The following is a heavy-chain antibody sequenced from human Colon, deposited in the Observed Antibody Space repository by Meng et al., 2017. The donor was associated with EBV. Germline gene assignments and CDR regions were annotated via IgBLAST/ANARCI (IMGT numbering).Heavy chain of an antibody. J-gene: IGHJ5*02. CDR1: GFTFSAYY. CDR3: ARDLGVAATGTSYFDP. D-gene: IGHD6-13*01. CDR2: ISSSGSTI. Sequence: QVRLVESGGGLVKPGGSLRLSWAASGFTFSAYYMNWIRQAPGKGLEWLSYISSSGSTINYADSVKGRFTISRDNAKNSLYLQMNSLRAEDTAVYYCARDLGVAATGTSYFDPWGQGTLVTGSS. V-gene: IGHV3-11*01.